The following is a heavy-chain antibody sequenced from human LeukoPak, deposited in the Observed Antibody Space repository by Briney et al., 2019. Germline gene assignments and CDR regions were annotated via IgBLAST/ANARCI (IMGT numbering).Heavy chain of an antibody. Sequence: ASVKVSCKASGYTFTGYYMHWVRQAPGQGLEWMGWINPNSGGTNYAQKFQSRVTMTRDTSISTAYMELSRLRSDDTAVYYCANYCSGGSCYSGNAFDIWGQGTMVTVSS. D-gene: IGHD2-15*01. J-gene: IGHJ3*02. V-gene: IGHV1-2*02. CDR3: ANYCSGGSCYSGNAFDI. CDR2: INPNSGGT. CDR1: GYTFTGYY.